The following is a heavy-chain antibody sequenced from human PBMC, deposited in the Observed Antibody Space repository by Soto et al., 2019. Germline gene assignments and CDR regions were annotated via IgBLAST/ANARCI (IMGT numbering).Heavy chain of an antibody. CDR3: ARYEGDGEWLLTPAGDY. CDR1: GYTFTSYG. D-gene: IGHD3-3*01. J-gene: IGHJ4*02. CDR2: ISAYNGNT. V-gene: IGHV1-18*01. Sequence: QVPLVQSGAEVKKPGASVKVSCKASGYTFTSYGIIWVRQAPGQGLEWMGWISAYNGNTNYAQKLQGRVTMTTDTSTSTAYMELRSLRSDDTAVYYCARYEGDGEWLLTPAGDYWGQGTLVTVSS.